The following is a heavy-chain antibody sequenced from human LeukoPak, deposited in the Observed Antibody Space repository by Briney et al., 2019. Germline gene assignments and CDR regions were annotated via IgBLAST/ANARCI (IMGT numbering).Heavy chain of an antibody. Sequence: GGSLRLSCAASGFTFSSYAMSWVRQAPGKGLEWVSAISGSGGSTYYADPVKGRFTISRDNSKNTLYLQMNSLRAEDTAVYYCAKDLITMVRGLNFDYWGQGTLVTVSS. V-gene: IGHV3-23*01. D-gene: IGHD3-10*01. CDR1: GFTFSSYA. CDR3: AKDLITMVRGLNFDY. CDR2: ISGSGGST. J-gene: IGHJ4*02.